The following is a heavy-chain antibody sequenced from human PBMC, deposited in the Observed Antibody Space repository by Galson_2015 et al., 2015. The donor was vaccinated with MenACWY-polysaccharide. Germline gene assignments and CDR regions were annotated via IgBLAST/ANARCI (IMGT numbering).Heavy chain of an antibody. D-gene: IGHD1-14*01. CDR3: ARDRSGAPLAYNRGGATARYYCYGMDV. CDR1: GFTFSSYG. CDR2: IWYDGGNN. J-gene: IGHJ6*02. V-gene: IGHV3-33*01. Sequence: SLRLSCAASGFTFSSYGMHWVRQAPGKGLEWVAVIWYDGGNNYYADSVKGRFTISRDNSKNTLYLQMNSLRAEETAVYYCARDRSGAPLAYNRGGATARYYCYGMDVWGQGTTVTVSS.